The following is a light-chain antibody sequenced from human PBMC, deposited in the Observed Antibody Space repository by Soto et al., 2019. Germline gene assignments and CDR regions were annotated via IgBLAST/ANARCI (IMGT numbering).Light chain of an antibody. Sequence: EIVLTQSPGTLSLSPGERATLSCRVSQSVSSTFLAWYQQKPGQAPRLLVYGASSRATGIPDRFSGSGSGTNFPLNISRLEPEDVAVYYCQRYENSPWTFGQGTKVEI. V-gene: IGKV3-20*01. J-gene: IGKJ1*01. CDR2: GAS. CDR1: QSVSSTF. CDR3: QRYENSPWT.